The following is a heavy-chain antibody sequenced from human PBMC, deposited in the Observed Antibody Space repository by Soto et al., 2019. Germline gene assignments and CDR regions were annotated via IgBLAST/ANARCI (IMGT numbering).Heavy chain of an antibody. CDR1: GFTFSTFG. J-gene: IGHJ4*02. D-gene: IGHD2-15*01. Sequence: GGSLRLSCAASGFTFSTFGMNWVRQAPGKGLEWVSYITSDSSTVHYADSVKGRFTISRDNAKNSLSLQMNTLRVEDTAVYYCARDLGVALATLTLDYWGQGALVTVSS. V-gene: IGHV3-48*04. CDR3: ARDLGVALATLTLDY. CDR2: ITSDSSTV.